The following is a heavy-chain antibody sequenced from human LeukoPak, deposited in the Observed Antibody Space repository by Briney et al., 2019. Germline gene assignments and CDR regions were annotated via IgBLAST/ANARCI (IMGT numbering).Heavy chain of an antibody. CDR2: IYPADSDT. V-gene: IGHV5-51*01. Sequence: PGESLKISCKASGNSFTSYWIGWVRQMPGEGVEVMVIIYPADSDTIYSPSFQGQVTISADKSITTAYQQWRSLKASATAIYFCATGYSSGWNGYYFDYWGQGTPVTVSS. CDR1: GNSFTSYW. D-gene: IGHD6-19*01. J-gene: IGHJ4*02. CDR3: ATGYSSGWNGYYFDY.